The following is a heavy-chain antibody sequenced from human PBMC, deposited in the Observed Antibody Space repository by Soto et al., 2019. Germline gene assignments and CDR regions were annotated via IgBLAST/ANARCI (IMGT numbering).Heavy chain of an antibody. CDR3: ARDGGGYDVRYYFDY. J-gene: IGHJ4*02. CDR2: ISYDGSNK. D-gene: IGHD5-12*01. V-gene: IGHV3-30-3*01. CDR1: GFTFSSYA. Sequence: QVQLVESGGGVVQTGRSLRLSCAASGFTFSSYAMHWVRQAPGKGLEWVAVISYDGSNKYYADSVKGRFTISRDNSKNTLYLQMNSLRAEDTAVYYCARDGGGYDVRYYFDYWGQGTLVTVSS.